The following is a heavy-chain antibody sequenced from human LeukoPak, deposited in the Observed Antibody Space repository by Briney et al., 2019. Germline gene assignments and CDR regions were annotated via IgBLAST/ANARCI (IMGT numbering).Heavy chain of an antibody. Sequence: PSETLSLTCAVYGGSFSGYYWSWIRQPPGKGLEWIGEINHSGSTNYNPSLKSRVTISVDTSKNQFSLKLSSVTAADTAVYYCARMFRGQPVFPYFDYWGQGTLVTVSS. J-gene: IGHJ4*02. CDR2: INHSGST. CDR3: ARMFRGQPVFPYFDY. V-gene: IGHV4-34*01. CDR1: GGSFSGYY. D-gene: IGHD6-6*01.